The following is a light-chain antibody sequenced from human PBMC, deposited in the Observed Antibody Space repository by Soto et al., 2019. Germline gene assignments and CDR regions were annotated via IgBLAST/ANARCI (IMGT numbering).Light chain of an antibody. Sequence: QSVLTQPPSVSGAPGQRVTISCTGTSSNIGAGYDVHWYHQLPGTAPKFLVSGNDNRPSGVPDRFSASKSGTSGSLAITGLQADDEGYYYCQSSDRGLTDYVFGTGTKLTVL. CDR1: SSNIGAGYD. J-gene: IGLJ1*01. CDR2: GND. V-gene: IGLV1-40*01. CDR3: QSSDRGLTDYV.